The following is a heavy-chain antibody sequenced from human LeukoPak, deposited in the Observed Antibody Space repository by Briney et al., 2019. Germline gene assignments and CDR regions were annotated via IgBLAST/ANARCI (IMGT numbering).Heavy chain of an antibody. CDR3: ARALTDGAFDI. CDR1: GGSISSGDYY. V-gene: IGHV4-30-4*08. CDR2: IYYSGST. D-gene: IGHD2-8*02. Sequence: SETLSLTCTVSGGSISSGDYYWSWIRQPPGRGLEWIGYIYYSGSTYYNPSLKSRVTISVDTSKNQFSLKLSSVTAADTAVYYCARALTDGAFDIWGQGTMVTVSS. J-gene: IGHJ3*02.